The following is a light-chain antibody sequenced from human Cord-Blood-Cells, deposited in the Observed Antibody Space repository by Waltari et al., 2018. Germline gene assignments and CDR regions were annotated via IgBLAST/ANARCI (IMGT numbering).Light chain of an antibody. J-gene: IGKJ1*01. Sequence: EIVTSQAPATVFVCTGERSILSFRASQSVSINLSWYQQKPGQAPWLLIYRASTRATSIPARFSGSGSGTEFTLTISSLQSEDFAVYYWQQYKNWPWTFGQGTKVEIK. CDR1: QSVSIN. CDR2: RAS. CDR3: QQYKNWPWT. V-gene: IGKV3-15*01.